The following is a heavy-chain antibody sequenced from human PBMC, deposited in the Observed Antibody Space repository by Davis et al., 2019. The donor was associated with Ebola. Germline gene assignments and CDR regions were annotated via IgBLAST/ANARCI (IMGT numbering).Heavy chain of an antibody. CDR3: ARDSRATYYYDHSPTDY. Sequence: AASVKVSCKASGGTFSSYAISWVRQAPGQGLEWMGGIIPIFGTANYAQKFQGRVTITADKSTSTAYMELRSLRSDDTAVYYCARDSRATYYYDHSPTDYWGQGTLVTVSS. J-gene: IGHJ4*02. D-gene: IGHD3-22*01. CDR1: GGTFSSYA. CDR2: IIPIFGTA. V-gene: IGHV1-69*06.